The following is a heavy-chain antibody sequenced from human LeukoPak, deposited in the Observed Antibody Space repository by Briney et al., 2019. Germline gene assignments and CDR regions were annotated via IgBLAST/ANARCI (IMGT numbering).Heavy chain of an antibody. V-gene: IGHV4-4*07. CDR1: GGSISSYY. D-gene: IGHD2-21*02. CDR3: ARQGVATAIDY. J-gene: IGHJ4*02. CDR2: IYASGSN. Sequence: PSQTLSLTCTVSGGSISSYYRSWVRQPAGKGLEWIGRIYASGSNNYNPSLKSRVTMSVDTSKNLFALKLSAVTAADTAVYYCARQGVATAIDYWGQGTLVTVSS.